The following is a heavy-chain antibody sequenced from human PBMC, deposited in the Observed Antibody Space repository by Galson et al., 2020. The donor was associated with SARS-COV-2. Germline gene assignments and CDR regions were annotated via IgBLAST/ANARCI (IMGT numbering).Heavy chain of an antibody. CDR1: GYTFIDYY. V-gene: IGHV1-46*01. D-gene: IGHD3-10*01. Sequence: GESLKISCKASGYTFIDYYLHWVRQAPGQGLEWMGIIQPTGGGTNYAQQFQGRVTMTRDTSTSTVYMELSSLRFEDTAVYYCVRMNHYYGSRSEFDYWGQGTLVTVSS. J-gene: IGHJ4*02. CDR2: IQPTGGGT. CDR3: VRMNHYYGSRSEFDY.